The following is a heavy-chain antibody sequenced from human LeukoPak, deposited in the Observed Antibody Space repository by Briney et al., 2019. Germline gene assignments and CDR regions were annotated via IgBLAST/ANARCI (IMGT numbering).Heavy chain of an antibody. J-gene: IGHJ5*02. CDR1: GYIFTDYY. D-gene: IGHD3-10*01. V-gene: IGHV1-2*06. CDR2: INPNTGGT. Sequence: ASVNVSCKASGYIFTDYYMHWVRQAPGQGLEWMGRINPNTGGTNYAQKFQGRVTMTRDTSISTAYMELSRLTSDATAVYYCARGGSGSYSNWFDPWGQGTLVTVSS. CDR3: ARGGSGSYSNWFDP.